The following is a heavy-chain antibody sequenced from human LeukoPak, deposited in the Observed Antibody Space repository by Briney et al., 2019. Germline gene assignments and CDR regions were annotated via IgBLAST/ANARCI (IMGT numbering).Heavy chain of an antibody. J-gene: IGHJ4*02. CDR3: ATRAGGSYYGEDYFDY. CDR2: LRSDGGDK. V-gene: IGHV3-30*02. Sequence: GSLRLSCAASGFTFSHYGIHWVRQAPGKGLKWVAFLRSDGGDKSYADSVKGRFTISRDNSKNTLYLQMNSLRAEDTAVYYCATRAGGSYYGEDYFDYWGQGSLVTVSS. CDR1: GFTFSHYG. D-gene: IGHD1-26*01.